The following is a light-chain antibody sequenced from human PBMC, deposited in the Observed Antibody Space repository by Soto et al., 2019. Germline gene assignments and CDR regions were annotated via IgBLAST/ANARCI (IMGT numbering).Light chain of an antibody. CDR2: RGN. V-gene: IGLV1-44*01. Sequence: HSVLTQPPSASGPPGQRVTIPCSGSSSNIGTNPVYWYQQLPGMAPKVLIYRGNKRPSGVPDRFSGSKSGNTASLTVSGLQAEDEADYYCSSYAGSSNHVVFGGGTQLTVL. CDR3: SSYAGSSNHVV. CDR1: SSNIGTNP. J-gene: IGLJ2*01.